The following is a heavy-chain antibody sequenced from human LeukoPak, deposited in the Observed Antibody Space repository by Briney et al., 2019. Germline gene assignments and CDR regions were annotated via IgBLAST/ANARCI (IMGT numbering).Heavy chain of an antibody. CDR2: IYYSGST. D-gene: IGHD3-3*01. J-gene: IGHJ4*02. CDR1: GGSISSYY. Sequence: SETLSLTCTVSGGSISSYYWSWIRQPPGKGLEWIGYIYYSGSTNYNPSLKSRVTIPVDTSKNQFSLKLSSVTAADTAVYYCARHFVRSGYFDYWGQGTLVTVSS. V-gene: IGHV4-59*08. CDR3: ARHFVRSGYFDY.